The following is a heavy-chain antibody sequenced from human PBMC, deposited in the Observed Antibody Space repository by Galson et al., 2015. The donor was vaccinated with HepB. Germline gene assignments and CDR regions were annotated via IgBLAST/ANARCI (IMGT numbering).Heavy chain of an antibody. Sequence: SVKVSCKVSGYTLTELSMHWVRQAPGKGLEWMGGFDPEDGETIYAQKFQGRVTMTEDTSTDTAYMELSSLRSEDTAVYYCATGRITIFGVVTPFNWFDPWGQGTLVTVSS. CDR2: FDPEDGET. CDR3: ATGRITIFGVVTPFNWFDP. J-gene: IGHJ5*02. V-gene: IGHV1-24*01. D-gene: IGHD3-3*01. CDR1: GYTLTELS.